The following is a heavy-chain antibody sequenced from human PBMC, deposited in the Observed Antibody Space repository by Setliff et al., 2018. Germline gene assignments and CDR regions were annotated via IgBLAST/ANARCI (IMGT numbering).Heavy chain of an antibody. D-gene: IGHD2-21*01. CDR3: ARDPGFHSGTWSLDS. CDR2: VSFSGSA. CDR1: GASINSGHY. V-gene: IGHV4-38-2*02. Sequence: SETLSLTCAVSGASINSGHYWGWIRQPPGKGLEWVGSVSFSGSAYFSPSLKSRVAISLDTSTNVFSLKLSSLIAADTAVYYCARDPGFHSGTWSLDSWGQGRLVTVSS. J-gene: IGHJ4*02.